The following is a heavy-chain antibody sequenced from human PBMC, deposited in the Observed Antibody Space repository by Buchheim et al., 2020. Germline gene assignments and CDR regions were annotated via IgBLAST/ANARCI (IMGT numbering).Heavy chain of an antibody. Sequence: QVLLQQGGARLLKPSETLSLTCDVSDGSFSSFYWTWIRQPPGKGLEWIGEFNYDGRTNYSPSLKSRVIISVYRSRNQFSLNLRSVTAADTGVYYCARGTGQIVYFYGMDVWGQGTT. J-gene: IGHJ6*02. CDR2: FNYDGRT. D-gene: IGHD2-21*01. CDR1: DGSFSSFY. CDR3: ARGTGQIVYFYGMDV. V-gene: IGHV4-34*01.